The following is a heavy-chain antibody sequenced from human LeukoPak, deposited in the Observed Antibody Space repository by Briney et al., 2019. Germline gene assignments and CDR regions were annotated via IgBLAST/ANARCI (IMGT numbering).Heavy chain of an antibody. CDR1: GGTFSSYA. D-gene: IGHD2-8*01. V-gene: IGHV1-69*05. CDR3: ARCPLYCTNGVCYNGLYYYYYMDV. Sequence: SVKVSCKASGGTFSSYAISWVRQAPGQRLEWMGGIIPIFVTANYAQKFQGRVTITTAESTSTAYMELSSLRSEDTAVYYCARCPLYCTNGVCYNGLYYYYYMDVWGKGTTVTVSS. J-gene: IGHJ6*03. CDR2: IIPIFVTA.